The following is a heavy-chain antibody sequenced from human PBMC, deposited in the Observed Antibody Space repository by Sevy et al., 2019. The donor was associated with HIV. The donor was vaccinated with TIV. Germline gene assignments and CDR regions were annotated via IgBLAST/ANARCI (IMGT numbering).Heavy chain of an antibody. Sequence: GGSLRLSCAASGFTFSDYYMSWIRQAPGKGLEWVSHISSSGSIIYYADSVKGRFTISRDNARNSLYLQLNSLRAEDTALHYCARDGDYSSGWYDMWGQGTLVTVSS. CDR1: GFTFSDYY. CDR3: ARDGDYSSGWYDM. D-gene: IGHD6-19*01. CDR2: ISSSGSII. V-gene: IGHV3-11*01. J-gene: IGHJ4*02.